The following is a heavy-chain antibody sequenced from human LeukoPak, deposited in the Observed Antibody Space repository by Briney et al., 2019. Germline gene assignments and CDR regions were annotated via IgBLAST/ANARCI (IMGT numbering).Heavy chain of an antibody. J-gene: IGHJ6*03. CDR1: GYTFTGYY. Sequence: ASVKVSCKASGYTFTGYYMHWVRQAPGQGLEWMGWINPNSGGTNYAQKFQGRVTMTRDTSISTAYMELSRLRSDDTAVYYCARDPITMVRGALSYYYYMDVWGKGTTVTISS. CDR3: ARDPITMVRGALSYYYYMDV. D-gene: IGHD3-10*01. CDR2: INPNSGGT. V-gene: IGHV1-2*02.